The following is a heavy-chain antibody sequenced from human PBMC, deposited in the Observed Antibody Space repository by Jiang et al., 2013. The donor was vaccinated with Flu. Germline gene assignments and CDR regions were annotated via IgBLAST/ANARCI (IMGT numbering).Heavy chain of an antibody. CDR1: GGSFSGYY. CDR3: ARGRTYDFWSGYLPRLYNWFDP. V-gene: IGHV4-34*01. CDR2: INHSGST. D-gene: IGHD3-3*01. J-gene: IGHJ5*02. Sequence: LLKPSETLSLTCAVYGGSFSGYYWSWIRQPPGKGLEWIGEINHSGSTNYNPSLKSRVTISVDTSKNQFSLKLSSVTAADTAVYYCARGRTYDFWSGYLPRLYNWFDPWGQGTLVTVSS.